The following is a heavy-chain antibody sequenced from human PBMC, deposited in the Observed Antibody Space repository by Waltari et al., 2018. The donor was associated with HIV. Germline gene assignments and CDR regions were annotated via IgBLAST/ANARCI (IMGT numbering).Heavy chain of an antibody. J-gene: IGHJ6*02. D-gene: IGHD1-7*01. CDR3: ARDRNNWNSGYYYYYGMDV. CDR1: GYTFTSYG. CDR2: ISAYNGNT. Sequence: QVQLVQSGAEVKKPGASVKVSCKASGYTFTSYGISWVRQAPGQGLEWMGWISAYNGNTNYAQKLQGRVTMTTDTSTSTAYMELRSLRSDDTAVYYCARDRNNWNSGYYYYYGMDVWGQGTTVTVSS. V-gene: IGHV1-18*01.